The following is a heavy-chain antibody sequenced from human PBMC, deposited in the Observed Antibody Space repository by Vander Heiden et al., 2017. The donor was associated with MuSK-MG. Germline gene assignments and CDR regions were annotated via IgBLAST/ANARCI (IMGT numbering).Heavy chain of an antibody. CDR1: GFSFSSYV. J-gene: IGHJ3*02. Sequence: EVQLLESGGGLVQPGGSLRLSCAASGFSFSSYVMSWFRQAPGQGLEWVAAITGDGVSTYYADSLKGRFTISRDNSKNTLYLEMNSLRVEDTAFYYCAKDRTSAYYNTDAFDIWGQGTMVTVSS. D-gene: IGHD1-26*01. V-gene: IGHV3-23*01. CDR2: ITGDGVST. CDR3: AKDRTSAYYNTDAFDI.